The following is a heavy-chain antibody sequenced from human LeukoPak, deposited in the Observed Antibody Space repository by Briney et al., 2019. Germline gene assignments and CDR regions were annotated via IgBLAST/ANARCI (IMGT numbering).Heavy chain of an antibody. Sequence: PGGSLRLSCAASGFTFSSYAMNWVRQAPGKGLEWVSAISGSGGSTYYADSVKGRFTISRDNSKNTLYLQMNSLRAEDTAVYYCATSSGYDSPPRDYWGQGTLVTVSS. D-gene: IGHD5-12*01. J-gene: IGHJ4*02. V-gene: IGHV3-23*01. CDR3: ATSSGYDSPPRDY. CDR2: ISGSGGST. CDR1: GFTFSSYA.